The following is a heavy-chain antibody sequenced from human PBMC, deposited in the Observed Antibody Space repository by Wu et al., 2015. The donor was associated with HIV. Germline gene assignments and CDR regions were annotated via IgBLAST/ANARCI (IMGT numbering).Heavy chain of an antibody. CDR1: GYTFIDYY. D-gene: IGHD2-2*01. CDR2: IIPIFGTT. V-gene: IGHV1-69*01. CDR3: ARARTTLHYYYYMDV. Sequence: QVQLVQSGAEVKEPGASLRVSCKTSGYTFIDYYIHWVRQVPGQGLEWMGWIIPIFGTTNYAQKFQGRVTITADESTSTAYMELSSLRSEDTAVYYCARARTTLHYYYYMDVWGKGTTVTVSS. J-gene: IGHJ6*03.